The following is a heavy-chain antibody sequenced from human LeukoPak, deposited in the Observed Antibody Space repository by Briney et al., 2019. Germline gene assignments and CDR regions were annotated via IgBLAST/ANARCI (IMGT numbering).Heavy chain of an antibody. V-gene: IGHV4-30-2*01. CDR3: ERIPRDIVVVPAAIRGWFDP. Sequence: SQTLSLTCTVSGGSISSGGYYWSWIRQPPGKGLEWIGYIYHSGSTYYNPSLKSRVTISVDRSKNQFPLKLSSVTAADTAVYYCERIPRDIVVVPAAIRGWFDPWGQGTLVTVSS. CDR1: GGSISSGGYY. J-gene: IGHJ5*02. D-gene: IGHD2-2*02. CDR2: IYHSGST.